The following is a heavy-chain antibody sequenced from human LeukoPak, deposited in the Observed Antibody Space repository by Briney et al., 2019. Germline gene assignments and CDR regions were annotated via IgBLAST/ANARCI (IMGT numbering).Heavy chain of an antibody. J-gene: IGHJ4*02. V-gene: IGHV3-20*04. CDR2: ISWKGDTT. D-gene: IGHD2/OR15-2a*01. CDR3: ARDPGRIGFDY. CDR1: GFTFNNYA. Sequence: GESLRLSCAASGFTFNNYAMTWVRQTPGKGPEWVSLISWKGDTTAYAESVKGRFTISGDNAKNSLFLQMTSLRAEDTAVYYCARDPGRIGFDYWGQGTLVTVSS.